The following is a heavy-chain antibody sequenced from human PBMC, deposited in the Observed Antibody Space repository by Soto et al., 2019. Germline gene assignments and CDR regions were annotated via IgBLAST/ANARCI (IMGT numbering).Heavy chain of an antibody. V-gene: IGHV4-59*01. CDR3: ARVDRSSCYWFDP. CDR2: IYYSGST. Sequence: SETLSLTCTVSGGAISSYYWSWIRQPQGKGLEWIGYIYYSGSTNYNPSLKSRVTISVDTSKNQFSLKLSSVTAADTAVDSCARVDRSSCYWFDPWGQGTLVTVSS. J-gene: IGHJ5*02. CDR1: GGAISSYY. D-gene: IGHD6-13*01.